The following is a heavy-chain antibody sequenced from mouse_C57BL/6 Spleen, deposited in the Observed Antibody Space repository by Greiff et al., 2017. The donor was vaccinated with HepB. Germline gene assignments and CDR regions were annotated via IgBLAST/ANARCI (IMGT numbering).Heavy chain of an antibody. Sequence: VQLQQSGAELVRPGASVTLSCKASGYTFTDYEMHWVKQTPVHGLEWIGAIDPETGGTAYNQKFKGKAILTADKSSSTAYMELRSLTSEDSAVYYCTPLLTGTCFDYWGQGTTLTVSS. CDR2: IDPETGGT. J-gene: IGHJ2*01. D-gene: IGHD4-1*01. CDR3: TPLLTGTCFDY. V-gene: IGHV1-15*01. CDR1: GYTFTDYE.